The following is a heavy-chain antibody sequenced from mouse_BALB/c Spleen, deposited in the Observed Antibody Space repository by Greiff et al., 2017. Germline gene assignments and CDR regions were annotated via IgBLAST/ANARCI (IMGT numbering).Heavy chain of an antibody. J-gene: IGHJ1*01. CDR1: GYSITSDYA. CDR2: ISYSGST. Sequence: EVKLMESGPGLVKPSQSLSLTCTVTGYSITSDYAWNWIRQFPGNKLEWMGYISYSGSTSYNPSLKSRISITRDTSKNQFFLQLNSVTTEDTATYYCAREDYRYPYWYFDVWGAGTTVTVSS. D-gene: IGHD2-14*01. V-gene: IGHV3-2*02. CDR3: AREDYRYPYWYFDV.